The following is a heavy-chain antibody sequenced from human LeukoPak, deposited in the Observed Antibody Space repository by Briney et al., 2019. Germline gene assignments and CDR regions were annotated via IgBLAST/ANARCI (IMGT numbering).Heavy chain of an antibody. V-gene: IGHV4-39*01. CDR2: IYYSGST. J-gene: IGHJ4*02. CDR3: AAPDYGDYTLGY. Sequence: SETLSLTCSVSGGSISSSSYYWGWIRQPPGKGLEWIGNIYYSGSTYYNPSLKSRVTISVDTSKNQFSLKLCSVTAADTALYYCAAPDYGDYTLGYWGQGILVTVSS. D-gene: IGHD4-17*01. CDR1: GGSISSSSYY.